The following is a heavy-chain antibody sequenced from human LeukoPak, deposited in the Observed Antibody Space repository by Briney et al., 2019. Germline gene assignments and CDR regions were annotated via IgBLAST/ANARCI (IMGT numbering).Heavy chain of an antibody. J-gene: IGHJ4*02. CDR2: INPSGGST. V-gene: IGHV1-46*01. CDR3: ASVYCSSTSCYGFDY. D-gene: IGHD2-2*01. Sequence: ASVKVSCKASGYTFTSYYMHWVRQAPGQGLEWMGIINPSGGSTRYAQKFQGRVTMTRDTSTSTVYMELSSLRSEDTAAYYCASVYCSSTSCYGFDYWGQGTLVTVSS. CDR1: GYTFTSYY.